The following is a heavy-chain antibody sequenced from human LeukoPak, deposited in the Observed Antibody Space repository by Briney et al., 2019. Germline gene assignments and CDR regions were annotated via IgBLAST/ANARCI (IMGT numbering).Heavy chain of an antibody. D-gene: IGHD1-26*01. CDR3: ARQNGGSWNYYYYMDV. Sequence: PSETLSLTCSVYGGSFSGYYWSWIRQPPGKGLEWIGEINHSGSTNYNPSLKSRVTISVDTSKNQFSLKLSSVTAADTAVYYCARQNGGSWNYYYYMDVWGKGPRSPSP. J-gene: IGHJ6*03. CDR1: GGSFSGYY. CDR2: INHSGST. V-gene: IGHV4-34*01.